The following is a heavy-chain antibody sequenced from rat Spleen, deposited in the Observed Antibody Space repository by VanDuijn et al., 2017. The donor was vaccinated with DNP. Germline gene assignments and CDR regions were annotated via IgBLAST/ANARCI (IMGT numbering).Heavy chain of an antibody. Sequence: EVQLVESGGGLVQPGRSLKLSCAASGFTFSNYGMHWIRQAPTKGLEWVASISPSGGSTYYRDSVKGRFTISRDNAENTLYLQMDSLRSEDTATYYCAKDGTTTYNWFAYWGQGTLVTVSS. J-gene: IGHJ3*01. CDR1: GFTFSNYG. D-gene: IGHD1-10*01. CDR2: ISPSGGST. V-gene: IGHV5-19*01. CDR3: AKDGTTTYNWFAY.